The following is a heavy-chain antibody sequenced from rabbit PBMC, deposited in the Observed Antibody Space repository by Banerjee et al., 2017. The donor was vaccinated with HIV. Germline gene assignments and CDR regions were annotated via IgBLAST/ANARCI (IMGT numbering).Heavy chain of an antibody. V-gene: IGHV1S45*01. D-gene: IGHD6-1*01. CDR2: INTGSGST. J-gene: IGHJ4*01. CDR3: ARDHTYGDGDVAFNL. Sequence: QEQLEESGGDLVKPEGSLTLTCTASGFSFSRYAMSWVRQAPGKGLEWIGYINTGSGSTDYASWAKGRFTISKTSSTTVTLQMTSLTAADTATYFCARDHTYGDGDVAFNLWGQGTLVTVS. CDR1: GFSFSRYA.